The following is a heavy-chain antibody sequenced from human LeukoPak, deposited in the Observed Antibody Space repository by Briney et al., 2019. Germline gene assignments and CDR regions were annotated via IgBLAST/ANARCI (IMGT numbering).Heavy chain of an antibody. Sequence: GGSLRLSCAASGFTFSSYEMNWVRQAPGKGLEWVSYISSSGSTIYYADSVKGRFTISRDNAKNSLYLQMNSLRAEDTAVYYCARDTGIVGATDYWGQGALVTVFS. CDR3: ARDTGIVGATDY. CDR1: GFTFSSYE. CDR2: ISSSGSTI. D-gene: IGHD1-26*01. V-gene: IGHV3-48*03. J-gene: IGHJ4*02.